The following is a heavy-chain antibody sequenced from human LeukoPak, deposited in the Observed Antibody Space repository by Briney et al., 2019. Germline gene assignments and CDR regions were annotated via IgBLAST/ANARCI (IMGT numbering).Heavy chain of an antibody. CDR3: ARRPYDFWSGYLDAFDI. Sequence: SETLSLTCAVYGGSFSGYYWSWIRQPPWKGLEWIGEINHSGSTNYNPSLKSRVTISVDTSKNQFSLKLSSVTAADTAVYYCARRPYDFWSGYLDAFDIWGQGTMVTVSS. D-gene: IGHD3-3*01. CDR2: INHSGST. J-gene: IGHJ3*02. V-gene: IGHV4-34*01. CDR1: GGSFSGYY.